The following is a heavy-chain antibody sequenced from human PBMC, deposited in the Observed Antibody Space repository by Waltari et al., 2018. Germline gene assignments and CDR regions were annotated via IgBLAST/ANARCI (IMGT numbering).Heavy chain of an antibody. V-gene: IGHV3-30*02. CDR3: TNSYGPF. J-gene: IGHJ4*02. CDR1: GFTFSTFG. Sequence: QVQLVESGGGVVQPGGSLRLSCPASGFTFSTFGMPWVRQAPGKGLEWVAFTQYDGDNKDYADSVKGRFTISRDNSKNTLYLQMNSLRAEDTAVYYCTNSYGPFWGQGTLVTVSS. D-gene: IGHD5-18*01. CDR2: TQYDGDNK.